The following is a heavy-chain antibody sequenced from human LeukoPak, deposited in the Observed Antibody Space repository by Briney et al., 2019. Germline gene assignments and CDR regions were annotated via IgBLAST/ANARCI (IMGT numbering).Heavy chain of an antibody. D-gene: IGHD6-19*01. V-gene: IGHV1-69*05. CDR2: IIPIFGTA. CDR1: GGTFSSYA. J-gene: IGHJ4*02. Sequence: GASVKVSCKASGGTFSSYAISWVRQAPGQGLEWMGRIIPIFGTANYAQKFQGRVTITTDESTCTAYMELSSLRSEDTAVYYCARGDGWYLGVYWGQGTLVTVSS. CDR3: ARGDGWYLGVY.